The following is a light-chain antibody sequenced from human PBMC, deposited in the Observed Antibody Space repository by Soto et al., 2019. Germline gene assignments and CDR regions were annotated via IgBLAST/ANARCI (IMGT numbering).Light chain of an antibody. J-gene: IGLJ3*02. CDR3: YSYTSSNTPV. CDR1: SRDVGGYNY. CDR2: EVS. V-gene: IGLV2-14*01. Sequence: QSALTQPASVSGCPGQSITISCTGTSRDVGGYNYVSWYQQYPGKAPKLMIYEVSNRPSGVSNRFSGSKSANTASLTISGLQAEDEADYYCYSYTSSNTPVFGGGTKVTVL.